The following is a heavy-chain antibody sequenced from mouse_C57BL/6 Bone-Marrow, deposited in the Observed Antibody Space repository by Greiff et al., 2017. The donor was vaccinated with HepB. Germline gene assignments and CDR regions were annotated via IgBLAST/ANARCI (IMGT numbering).Heavy chain of an antibody. J-gene: IGHJ4*01. D-gene: IGHD1-1*01. CDR1: GYTFTDYE. Sequence: QVQLQQSGAELVRPGASVTLSCKASGYTFTDYEMHWVKQTPVHGLEWIGAIDPETGGTAYNQKFKGKAILTADKSSSTAYMELRSLTSEDSAVYYCTRSHYYGSRYAMDYWGQGTSVTVSS. CDR3: TRSHYYGSRYAMDY. CDR2: IDPETGGT. V-gene: IGHV1-15*01.